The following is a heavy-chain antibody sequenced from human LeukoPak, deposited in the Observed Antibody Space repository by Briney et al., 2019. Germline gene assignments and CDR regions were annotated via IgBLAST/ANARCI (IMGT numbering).Heavy chain of an antibody. CDR1: GFTFSSYW. Sequence: GGSLRLSCAASGFTFSSYWMSWVRQAPGKGLEWVANIKQDGSEKYYVDSVKGRFTISRDNAKNSLYLQMNSLRAEDMALYYCAKIAPSSGTDYWGQGTLVTVSS. V-gene: IGHV3-7*03. CDR2: IKQDGSEK. CDR3: AKIAPSSGTDY. J-gene: IGHJ4*02. D-gene: IGHD3-10*01.